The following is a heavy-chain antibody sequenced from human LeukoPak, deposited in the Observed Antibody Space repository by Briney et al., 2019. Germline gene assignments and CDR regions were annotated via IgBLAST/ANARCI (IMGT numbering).Heavy chain of an antibody. J-gene: IGHJ4*02. CDR3: TRSAGWWSLDY. Sequence: PSETLSLTCAVYGGSLSGYYWSWIRQPPGKGLDWIGEISHTGSTKYNPSLKNRVTISRDSSKNQFSLKLNSVTAADTATYYCTRSAGWWSLDYWGQGALVTVSS. D-gene: IGHD2-8*02. CDR1: GGSLSGYY. CDR2: ISHTGST. V-gene: IGHV4-34*01.